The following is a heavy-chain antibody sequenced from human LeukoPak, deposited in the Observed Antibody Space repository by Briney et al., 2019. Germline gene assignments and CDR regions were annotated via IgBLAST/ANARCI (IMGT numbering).Heavy chain of an antibody. J-gene: IGHJ4*02. V-gene: IGHV3-30*04. CDR3: ARAKNKNMATVIDY. Sequence: GGSLRLSCAAYGFTFSDYALHWVRQTPGKGLEWLTLISYDGRSKYYADSVRGRFTVSRDNSKNTLDLQMNAVRPEDTAVYYCARAKNKNMATVIDYWGQGTLVTVSS. D-gene: IGHD5-24*01. CDR1: GFTFSDYA. CDR2: ISYDGRSK.